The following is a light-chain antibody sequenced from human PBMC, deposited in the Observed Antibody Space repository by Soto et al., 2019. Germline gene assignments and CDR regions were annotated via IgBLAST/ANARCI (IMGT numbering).Light chain of an antibody. V-gene: IGLV4-69*01. CDR1: SGHSTYA. J-gene: IGLJ3*02. CDR2: LNSDGSH. Sequence: QLVLTQSPSASASLGASVKLTCTLSSGHSTYAIAWHQQQPEKGPRYLMKLNSDGSHSKGDGIPDRFSGSSSGAERYLSISSLQSEDEADYYCQTWVTGPPWVSGGGTKLTVL. CDR3: QTWVTGPPWV.